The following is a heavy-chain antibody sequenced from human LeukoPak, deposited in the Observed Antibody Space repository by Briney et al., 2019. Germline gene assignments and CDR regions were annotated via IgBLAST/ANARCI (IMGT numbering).Heavy chain of an antibody. CDR3: AREREYYGSGSMYYFDY. D-gene: IGHD3-10*01. Sequence: PGGSLRLSCAASGFTFSSYWMSWVRQAPGKGLEWVANIKQDGSENYYVDSVKGRFTISRDNAKNSLYLQMNSLRAEDTAVYYCAREREYYGSGSMYYFDYWGQGTLVTGSS. V-gene: IGHV3-7*01. J-gene: IGHJ4*02. CDR1: GFTFSSYW. CDR2: IKQDGSEN.